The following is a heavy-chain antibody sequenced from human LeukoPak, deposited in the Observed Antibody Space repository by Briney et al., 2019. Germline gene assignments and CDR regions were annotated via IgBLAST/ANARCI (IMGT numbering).Heavy chain of an antibody. J-gene: IGHJ4*02. CDR2: IRSKANSYAT. CDR3: TRPLAVAGTGDY. D-gene: IGHD6-19*01. Sequence: GGSLRLSCAASGFTFSGSAMHWVRQASGKGLEWVGRIRSKANSYATAYAASVKGRFTISRDDSKNTAYLQMNSLKTKDTAVYYCTRPLAVAGTGDYWGQGTLVTVSS. CDR1: GFTFSGSA. V-gene: IGHV3-73*01.